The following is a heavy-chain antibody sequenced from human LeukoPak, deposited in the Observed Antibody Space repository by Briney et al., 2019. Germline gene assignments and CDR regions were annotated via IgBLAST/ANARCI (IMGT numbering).Heavy chain of an antibody. CDR1: GFTFSSYA. CDR2: ISYDGSNK. D-gene: IGHD3-10*01. V-gene: IGHV3-30-3*01. J-gene: IGHJ4*02. CDR3: AKDQEVRGVHIDY. Sequence: PGGSLRLSCAASGFTFSSYAMRWVRQAPGKGLEWVAVISYDGSNKYYADSVKGRFTISRDNSKNTLYLQMNSLRAEDTAVYYCAKDQEVRGVHIDYWGQGTLVTVSS.